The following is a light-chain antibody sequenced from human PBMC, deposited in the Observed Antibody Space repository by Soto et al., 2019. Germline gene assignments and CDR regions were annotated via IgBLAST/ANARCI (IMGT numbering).Light chain of an antibody. J-gene: IGKJ4*01. Sequence: DIQLTQSPSSLSASVGDRVTITCRASQVISSYLNWYRQKPGKVPKLLIYRASNLQSGVPSRFSGSGSGKAFTITISNLQPEDVTNYYDQRTYNAPPLTFGGGTKVEIK. CDR1: QVISSY. CDR3: QRTYNAPPLT. V-gene: IGKV1-27*01. CDR2: RAS.